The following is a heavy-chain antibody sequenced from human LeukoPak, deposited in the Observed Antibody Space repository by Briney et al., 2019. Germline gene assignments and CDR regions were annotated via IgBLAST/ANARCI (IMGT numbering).Heavy chain of an antibody. Sequence: SVKVSCKASGGTFSRYAISWVRQGPGQGLEWMGRIIPILGIANYAQKFQGRVTITADKSTSTAYMELSSLRSEDTAVYYCASPTFRSGSYYNSWGQGTLVTVSS. CDR3: ASPTFRSGSYYNS. CDR2: IIPILGIA. J-gene: IGHJ4*02. V-gene: IGHV1-69*04. D-gene: IGHD3-10*01. CDR1: GGTFSRYA.